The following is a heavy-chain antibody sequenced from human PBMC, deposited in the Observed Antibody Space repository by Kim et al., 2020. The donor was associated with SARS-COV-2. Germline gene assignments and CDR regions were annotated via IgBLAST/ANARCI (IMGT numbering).Heavy chain of an antibody. Sequence: ASVKVSCKASGYTFTSYGISWVRQAPGQGLEWMGWISAYNGNTNYAQKLQGRVTMTTDTSTSTAYMELRSLRSDDTAVYYCARGKYYDILTGYPPMGYYYGMDVWGQGTTVTVSS. CDR3: ARGKYYDILTGYPPMGYYYGMDV. D-gene: IGHD3-9*01. V-gene: IGHV1-18*01. CDR1: GYTFTSYG. CDR2: ISAYNGNT. J-gene: IGHJ6*02.